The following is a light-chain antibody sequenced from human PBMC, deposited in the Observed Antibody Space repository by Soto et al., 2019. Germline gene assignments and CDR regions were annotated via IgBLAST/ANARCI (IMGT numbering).Light chain of an antibody. CDR3: QQRQRTPFT. V-gene: IGKV1-9*01. Sequence: QLTQSPSSLSASVGERVTITCRASQDISRYLAWYQQRAGKAPKLLIYGASTLQSGVPSRFSGSGSGTEFTLTISSLQPEDFATYHCQQRQRTPFTFGPGTTVDV. J-gene: IGKJ3*01. CDR2: GAS. CDR1: QDISRY.